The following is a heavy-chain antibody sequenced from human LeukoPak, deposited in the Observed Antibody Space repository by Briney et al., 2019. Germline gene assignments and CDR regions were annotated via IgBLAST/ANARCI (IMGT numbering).Heavy chain of an antibody. D-gene: IGHD4-11*01. CDR1: GFTFSYYG. CDR2: MRYDGSNK. V-gene: IGHV3-30*02. CDR3: AKGRYSSNWAPFDP. Sequence: VGSLSLSFPASGFTFSYYGMHWVRQAPGKGLEWVAFMRYDGSNKYYADSVNGRFTISRENSTNTLYLQMNNLRAEDTAIYYCAKGRYSSNWAPFDPWGQGTLVTVSS. J-gene: IGHJ5*02.